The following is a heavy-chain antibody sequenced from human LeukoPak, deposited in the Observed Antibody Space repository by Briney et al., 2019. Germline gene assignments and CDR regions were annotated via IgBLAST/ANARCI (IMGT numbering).Heavy chain of an antibody. D-gene: IGHD3-10*01. J-gene: IGHJ4*02. CDR1: GFTFSSYW. CDR2: IKQDGSEK. CDR3: ARGFTMVWGANRGY. V-gene: IGHV3-7*01. Sequence: GGSLRLSCAASGFTFSSYWMSWVRQAPGKGLEWVANIKQDGSEKYYVDSVKGRFTISRDNAKNSLYLQMNSLRAEDTAVCYCARGFTMVWGANRGYWGQGTLVTVSS.